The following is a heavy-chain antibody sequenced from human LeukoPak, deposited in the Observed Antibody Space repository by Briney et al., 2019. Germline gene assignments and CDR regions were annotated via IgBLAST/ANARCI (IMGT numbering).Heavy chain of an antibody. CDR1: GGSISSYY. CDR2: IYYSGST. CDR3: ARSNYYYGMDV. J-gene: IGHJ6*02. Sequence: SETLSVTCTVSGGSISSYYWSWIRQPPGKGLEWIGYIYYSGSTNYNPSLKSRVTISVDTSKNQFSLKLSSVTAADTAVYYCARSNYYYGMDVWGQGTTVTVSS. V-gene: IGHV4-59*01.